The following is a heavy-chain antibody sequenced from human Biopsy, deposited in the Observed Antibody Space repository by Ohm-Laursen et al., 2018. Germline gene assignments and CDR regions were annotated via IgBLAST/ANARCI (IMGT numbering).Heavy chain of an antibody. V-gene: IGHV4-4*08. CDR3: ARHDRSGYWGLDY. Sequence: GTLSLTCSVSGGSLNNHYWSWIRQSPGKGLEWLAYIYSSGRANYNPSLKSRIILSLDTSKNQLSLKVTSATATDTAMYYCARHDRSGYWGLDYWGQGALVTVSA. CDR2: IYSSGRA. J-gene: IGHJ4*02. CDR1: GGSLNNHY. D-gene: IGHD3-22*01.